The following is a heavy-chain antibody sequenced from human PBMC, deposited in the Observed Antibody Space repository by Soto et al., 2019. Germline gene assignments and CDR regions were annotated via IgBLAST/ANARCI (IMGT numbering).Heavy chain of an antibody. D-gene: IGHD3-3*01. CDR2: IIPIFGTA. Sequence: QVQLVQSGAEVKKPGSSVKVSCKASGGTFSSYAISWVRQAPGQGLEWMGGIIPIFGTANYAQKFQGRVTITADESTSTAYMEPSSLRSEDTAVYYCARGGQVLEWLFLLYWGQGTLVTVSS. V-gene: IGHV1-69*12. J-gene: IGHJ4*02. CDR1: GGTFSSYA. CDR3: ARGGQVLEWLFLLY.